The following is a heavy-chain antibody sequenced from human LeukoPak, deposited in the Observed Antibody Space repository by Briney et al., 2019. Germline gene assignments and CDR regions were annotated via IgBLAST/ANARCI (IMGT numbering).Heavy chain of an antibody. D-gene: IGHD2-2*01. CDR2: ISGSGDST. CDR1: GFTFSSYS. CDR3: AKVVVVPAATTKTYYFDF. J-gene: IGHJ4*02. Sequence: PGGSLRLSCVVSGFTFSSYSMSWVRQAPGKGLEWVSAISGSGDSTYYADSVKGRFTIFRDNSKNTLYLQMNSLRAEDTAVYYCAKVVVVPAATTKTYYFDFWGQGTLVTVSS. V-gene: IGHV3-23*01.